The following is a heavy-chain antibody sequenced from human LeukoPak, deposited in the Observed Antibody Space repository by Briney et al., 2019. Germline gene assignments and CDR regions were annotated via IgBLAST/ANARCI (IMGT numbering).Heavy chain of an antibody. CDR2: LIPIYGSA. V-gene: IGHV1-69*13. CDR1: GGSFTFTSHA. CDR3: AGFFYDNSGDAFDI. D-gene: IGHD3-22*01. J-gene: IGHJ3*02. Sequence: ASVKVSRKASGGSFTFTSHAISWVRQAPGQGLEWMGGLIPIYGSANYAQKFQGRLTITSDESTRTVYMELSSLRPEDSAVHYCAGFFYDNSGDAFDIWGQGTTVTVSS.